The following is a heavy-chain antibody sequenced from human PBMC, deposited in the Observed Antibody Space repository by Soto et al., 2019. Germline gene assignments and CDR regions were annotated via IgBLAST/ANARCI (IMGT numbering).Heavy chain of an antibody. CDR3: ARILSPYYYYYYMDV. V-gene: IGHV4-39*01. CDR1: GGSISRSSYY. CDR2: IYYSGST. J-gene: IGHJ6*03. Sequence: LTCTVSGGSISRSSYYWGWIRQPPGKGLEWIGSIYYSGSTYYNPSLKSRVTISVDTSKNQFSLKLSSVTAADTAVYYCARILSPYYYYYYMDVWGKGTTVTV.